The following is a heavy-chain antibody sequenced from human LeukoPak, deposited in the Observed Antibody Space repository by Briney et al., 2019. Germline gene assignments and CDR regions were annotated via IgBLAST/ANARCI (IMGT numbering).Heavy chain of an antibody. CDR2: INHSGST. CDR1: GGSFSGYY. Sequence: SETLSLTCAVYGGSFSGYYWSWIRQPPGKGLEWIGEINHSGSTNYNPSLKSRVTISVDTSKNQFSQKLSSVTAADTAVYYCASLQINLTPYWFAPWGQGTLVTVSS. CDR3: ASLQINLTPYWFAP. D-gene: IGHD5-24*01. V-gene: IGHV4-34*01. J-gene: IGHJ5*02.